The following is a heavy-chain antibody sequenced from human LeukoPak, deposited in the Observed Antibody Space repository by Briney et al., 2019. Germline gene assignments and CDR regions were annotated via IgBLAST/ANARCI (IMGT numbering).Heavy chain of an antibody. V-gene: IGHV3-48*01. CDR1: GFTFSNYR. J-gene: IGHJ6*04. D-gene: IGHD3-10*02. Sequence: GGSLRLSCAASGFTFSNYRMNWVRQAPGKGLEWLSYISSSTRTISYADSVKGRFTISRDNAKNSLYLQMNSLRAEDTAVYYCAELGITMIGGVWGKGTTVTISS. CDR3: AELGITMIGGV. CDR2: ISSSTRTI.